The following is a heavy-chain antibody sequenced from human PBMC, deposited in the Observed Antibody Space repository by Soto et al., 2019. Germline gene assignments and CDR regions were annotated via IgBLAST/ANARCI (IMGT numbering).Heavy chain of an antibody. D-gene: IGHD3-22*01. Sequence: HPGGSLRLSCAASGFTFSSYAMHWVRQAPGKGLEWVAVISYDGSNKYYADSVKGRFTISRDNSKNTLYLQMNSLRAEDTAVYYCARPLDADSSGYYYGDAFDIWGQGTMVTVSS. CDR1: GFTFSSYA. CDR3: ARPLDADSSGYYYGDAFDI. V-gene: IGHV3-30-3*01. CDR2: ISYDGSNK. J-gene: IGHJ3*02.